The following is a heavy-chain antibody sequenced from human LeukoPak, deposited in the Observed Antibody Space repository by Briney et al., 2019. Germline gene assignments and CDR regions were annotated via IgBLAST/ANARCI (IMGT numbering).Heavy chain of an antibody. Sequence: PSETLSLTCTVSGGSISSYYWSWIRQPPGKGLEWIGYIYTSGSTNYNPSLKSRVTISVDTSKNQFSLKLSSVTAADTAVYYCASSQSSSSGANWFDPWGQGTLVTVSS. CDR1: GGSISSYY. V-gene: IGHV4-4*09. CDR3: ASSQSSSSGANWFDP. D-gene: IGHD6-6*01. J-gene: IGHJ5*02. CDR2: IYTSGST.